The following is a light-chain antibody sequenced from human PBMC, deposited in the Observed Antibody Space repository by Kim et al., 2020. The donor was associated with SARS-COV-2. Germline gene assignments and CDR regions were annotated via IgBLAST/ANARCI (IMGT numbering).Light chain of an antibody. CDR3: QQYDSYSPWA. CDR2: DAS. CDR1: QTISSS. J-gene: IGKJ1*01. Sequence: DIQMTQSPSTLSASVGDRVTITCRASQTISSSLAWYQQKPGKAPKLLIYDASSLESGVPSRISGSGSGTEFTLTISSLQPDDFATYYCQQYDSYSPWAFGQGTKVDIK. V-gene: IGKV1-5*01.